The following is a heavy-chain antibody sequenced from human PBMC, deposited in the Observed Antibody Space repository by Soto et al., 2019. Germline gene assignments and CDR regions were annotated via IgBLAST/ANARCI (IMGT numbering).Heavy chain of an antibody. D-gene: IGHD3-22*01. CDR3: ARALFQFYYESSGYFWDRFDP. Sequence: SETLTLTCTVSGGSISSYYWSWIRQPPGKGLEWIVYLYYSGSTNYNPSLKSRVTISVDTSKNQFSLKLSSVTAADTAVYYCARALFQFYYESSGYFWDRFDPWGQGTLVTVS. J-gene: IGHJ5*02. CDR2: LYYSGST. CDR1: GGSISSYY. V-gene: IGHV4-59*01.